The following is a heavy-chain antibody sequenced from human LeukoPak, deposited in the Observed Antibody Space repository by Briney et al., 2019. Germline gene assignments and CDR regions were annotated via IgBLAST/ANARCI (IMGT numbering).Heavy chain of an antibody. Sequence: GASVKVSCKASGYTFTSYYMHWVRQAPGQGLEWMGIINPSGGSTSYAQKFQGRVTMTRDMSTSTAYMELSSLRSEDTAVYYCARDPQRGYYYGSGSYYTPYWGQGTLVTVSS. J-gene: IGHJ4*02. CDR1: GYTFTSYY. CDR3: ARDPQRGYYYGSGSYYTPY. CDR2: INPSGGST. D-gene: IGHD3-10*01. V-gene: IGHV1-46*01.